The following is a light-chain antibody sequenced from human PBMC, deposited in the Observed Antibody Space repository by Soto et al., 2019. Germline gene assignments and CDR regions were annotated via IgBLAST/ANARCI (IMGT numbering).Light chain of an antibody. J-gene: IGKJ2*01. CDR1: QSVSSY. Sequence: EIVLTQSPATLSLSPGERAILSCRASQSVSSYLAWYQQKPGQAPRLLIYDASNRATGIPARFSGSGSGTDFTLTISSLEPEDFAVYYCQQRSNWPPVYTFGQGTKLEIK. V-gene: IGKV3-11*01. CDR2: DAS. CDR3: QQRSNWPPVYT.